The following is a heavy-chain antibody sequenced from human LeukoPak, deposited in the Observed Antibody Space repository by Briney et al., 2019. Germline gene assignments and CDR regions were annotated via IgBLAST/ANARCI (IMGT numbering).Heavy chain of an antibody. D-gene: IGHD1-7*01. CDR1: GYSISSGYY. CDR2: IYDSGRL. J-gene: IGHJ3*02. Sequence: PSETLSLTCTVSGYSISSGYYWGWIRRPPGKGLEWIGSIYDSGRLYYNPSLKSRVTISVDTSKNQFSLKLSSVTAADTAVYYCARDFGITGTTPDAFDIWGQGTMVTVSS. CDR3: ARDFGITGTTPDAFDI. V-gene: IGHV4-38-2*02.